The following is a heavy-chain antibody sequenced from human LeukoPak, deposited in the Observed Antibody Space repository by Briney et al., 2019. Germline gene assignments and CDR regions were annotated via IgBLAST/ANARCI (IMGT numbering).Heavy chain of an antibody. J-gene: IGHJ4*02. CDR2: INEDGSIT. CDR1: GFTFRTYW. Sequence: GGSLRLSCAVSGFTFRTYWMHWVRQVPGEGLVWVSRINEDGSITNYADSVKGRFSISRDNAKNTLYLQVNSLRAEDTAVYYCGRDLGGRSGYWGQGTLVTVSS. D-gene: IGHD1-26*01. CDR3: GRDLGGRSGY. V-gene: IGHV3-74*01.